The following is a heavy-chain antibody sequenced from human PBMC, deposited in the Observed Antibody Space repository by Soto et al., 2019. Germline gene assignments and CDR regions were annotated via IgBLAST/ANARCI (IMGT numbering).Heavy chain of an antibody. CDR2: ISSSGRTI. CDR1: GFTFSSYE. V-gene: IGHV3-48*03. CDR3: ARAPKYYYDSSGPDAFDI. D-gene: IGHD3-22*01. Sequence: PGGSLRLSCAASGFTFSSYEMNWVRQAPGKGLEWVSYISSSGRTIYYADSVKGRFTNSRDNAKNSLYLQMNSLRAEDTAVYYCARAPKYYYDSSGPDAFDIWGQGTMVTVSS. J-gene: IGHJ3*02.